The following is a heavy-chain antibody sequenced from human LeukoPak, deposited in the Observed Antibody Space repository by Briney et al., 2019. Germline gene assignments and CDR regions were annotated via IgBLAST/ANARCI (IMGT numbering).Heavy chain of an antibody. CDR3: ARIPGTGAYYFDY. Sequence: GESLKISCQASGYNFSNYWIAWVRQMPGKGLEWMGIIYPVDSDTKYSPSFQGQVTISADKSISTAYLQWSSLKASDTAMYYCARIPGTGAYYFDYWGQGTLVTVSS. CDR1: GYNFSNYW. V-gene: IGHV5-51*01. D-gene: IGHD6-13*01. CDR2: IYPVDSDT. J-gene: IGHJ4*02.